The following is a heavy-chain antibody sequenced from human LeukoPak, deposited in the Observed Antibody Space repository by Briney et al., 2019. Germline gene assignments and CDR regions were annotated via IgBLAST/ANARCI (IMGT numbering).Heavy chain of an antibody. V-gene: IGHV3-11*05. CDR2: ISSSSYT. D-gene: IGHD7-27*01. Sequence: GGSLRLSCAASGFTFSDYYMSWIRQAPGKGLEWVSYISSSSYTNYPDSVKGRLTTSRDNAKNSLYLQMNSLRAEDTAVYYCARAVLTGVMDVWGQGTTVTVSS. CDR3: ARAVLTGVMDV. J-gene: IGHJ6*02. CDR1: GFTFSDYY.